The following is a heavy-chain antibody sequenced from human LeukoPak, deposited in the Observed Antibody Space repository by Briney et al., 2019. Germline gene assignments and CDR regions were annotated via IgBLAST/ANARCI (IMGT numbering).Heavy chain of an antibody. CDR1: GFTFSSYA. Sequence: PGGSLRLSCAPSGFTFSSYAMSWVRQAPGKGLEWVSAISGSGGSTYYADSVKGRFTISRDNSKNTLYLQMNSLRAEDTAVYYCARTRYCSGGSCYHSGYYGMDVWGQGTTVTVSS. CDR2: ISGSGGST. J-gene: IGHJ6*02. CDR3: ARTRYCSGGSCYHSGYYGMDV. V-gene: IGHV3-23*01. D-gene: IGHD2-15*01.